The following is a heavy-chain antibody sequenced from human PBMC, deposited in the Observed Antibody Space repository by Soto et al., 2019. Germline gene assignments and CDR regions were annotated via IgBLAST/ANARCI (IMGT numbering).Heavy chain of an antibody. V-gene: IGHV1-8*01. J-gene: IGHJ4*02. Sequence: ASVKVSCKASGYTFTSYDINWVRQATGQGLEWMGWMNPNSGNTGYAQKFQGRVTMTRDTSTSTVYMELSSLRSEDTAVYYCALAGRDYYDSSGYSSWYFDYWGQGTLVTVSS. D-gene: IGHD3-22*01. CDR3: ALAGRDYYDSSGYSSWYFDY. CDR1: GYTFTSYD. CDR2: MNPNSGNT.